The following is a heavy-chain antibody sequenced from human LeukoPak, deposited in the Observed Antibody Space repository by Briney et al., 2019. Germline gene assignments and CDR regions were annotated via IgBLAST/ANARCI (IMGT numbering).Heavy chain of an antibody. Sequence: GGSLRLSCAASGFTFSSYAMSWVRQAPGKGLEWVSAISGSGGSTYYADSVKGRFTISRDNSKNTLYLQMNSLRAEDTAVYYCARGDYYDFRRGAFDIWGQGTLVTVSS. V-gene: IGHV3-23*01. CDR3: ARGDYYDFRRGAFDI. CDR2: ISGSGGST. J-gene: IGHJ3*02. CDR1: GFTFSSYA. D-gene: IGHD3-3*01.